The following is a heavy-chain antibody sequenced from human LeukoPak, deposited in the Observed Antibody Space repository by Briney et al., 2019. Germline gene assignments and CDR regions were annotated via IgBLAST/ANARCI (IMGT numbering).Heavy chain of an antibody. V-gene: IGHV3-21*01. CDR2: ISGTSSYI. CDR1: GFTFSNYN. Sequence: PGGSLRLSCAGSGFTFSNYNMNWVRQAPGKGLEWVSSISGTSSYINYADSVKGRFTISGDNAKNSLYLQMNSLRAEDTAVYYCARDLGGGNGDYAAWGQGTLVTVSS. CDR3: ARDLGGGNGDYAA. D-gene: IGHD4-17*01. J-gene: IGHJ4*02.